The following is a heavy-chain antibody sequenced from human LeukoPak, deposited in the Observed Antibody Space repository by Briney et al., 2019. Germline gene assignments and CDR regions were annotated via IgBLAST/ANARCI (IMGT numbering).Heavy chain of an antibody. CDR1: GFTFSNYG. V-gene: IGHV3-33*06. J-gene: IGHJ5*02. CDR3: AKGLNYYDSSGVNWSDP. D-gene: IGHD3-22*01. Sequence: GRSLRLSCAASGFTFSNYGMHWVRQAPGKGLEWVAVIWYDGSNKYYADSMKGRFTISRDNSKNTLYLQMNSLRAEDTAVYYCAKGLNYYDSSGVNWSDPWGQGTLVTVSS. CDR2: IWYDGSNK.